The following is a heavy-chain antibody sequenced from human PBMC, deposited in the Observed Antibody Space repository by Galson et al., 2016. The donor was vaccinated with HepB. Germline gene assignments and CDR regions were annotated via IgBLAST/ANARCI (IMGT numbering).Heavy chain of an antibody. J-gene: IGHJ6*02. CDR2: ISPYNGDT. Sequence: SVKVSCKASGYTFTSYGISWVRQAPGQGLEWMGWISPYNGDTNYAQNLQGRVTMTTDTSTTTAYMELRSLRSDDTAVYYCARETPVAGVDGMDVWGQGTTVTVSS. CDR1: GYTFTSYG. V-gene: IGHV1-18*01. CDR3: ARETPVAGVDGMDV. D-gene: IGHD6-19*01.